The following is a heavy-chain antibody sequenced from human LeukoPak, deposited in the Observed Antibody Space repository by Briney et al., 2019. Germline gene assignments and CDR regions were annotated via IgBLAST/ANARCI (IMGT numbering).Heavy chain of an antibody. CDR2: LYSDGNT. J-gene: IGHJ4*02. CDR3: ARGVEPLAANTLAY. CDR1: GFAFITND. D-gene: IGHD1-14*01. Sequence: GGSLRLPCAASGFAFITNDMTWVRQAPGKGLKWVSVLYSDGNTKYADSVQGRFTISRDNSKNTLYLEMNSLSPDDTAVYYCARGVEPLAANTLAYWGQGTMVTVSS. V-gene: IGHV3-53*01.